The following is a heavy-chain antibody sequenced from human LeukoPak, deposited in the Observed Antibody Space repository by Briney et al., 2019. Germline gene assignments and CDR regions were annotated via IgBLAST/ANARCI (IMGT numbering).Heavy chain of an antibody. CDR1: GGSISSYY. CDR3: AREGVMKWFDP. Sequence: SETLSLTCTVSGGSISSYYWSWIRQHPGKGLEWIGYIYYSGSTYYNPSLKSRVTISVDTSKNQFSLKLSSVTAADTAVYYCAREGVMKWFDPWGQGTLVTVSS. CDR2: IYYSGST. D-gene: IGHD2-21*01. V-gene: IGHV4-59*06. J-gene: IGHJ5*02.